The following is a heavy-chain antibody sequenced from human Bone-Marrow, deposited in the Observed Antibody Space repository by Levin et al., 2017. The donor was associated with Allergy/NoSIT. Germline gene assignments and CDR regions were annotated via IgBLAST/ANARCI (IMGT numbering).Heavy chain of an antibody. D-gene: IGHD6-19*01. CDR2: IGSSSYTI. J-gene: IGHJ4*02. Sequence: SCVGSGFGFSDYYMSWIRQAPGKGLEWVSYIGSSSYTIYYAESVKGRFTVSRDNAKNSLYLQMNSLRADDTAVYYCARGAGYASGWYHYWGQGTLVAVSS. CDR1: GFGFSDYY. V-gene: IGHV3-11*01. CDR3: ARGAGYASGWYHY.